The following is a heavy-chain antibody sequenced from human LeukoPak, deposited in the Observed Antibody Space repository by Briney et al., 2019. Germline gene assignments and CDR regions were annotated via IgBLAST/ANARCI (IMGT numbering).Heavy chain of an antibody. D-gene: IGHD4/OR15-4a*01. Sequence: GGSLRLSCEASGFTFSRYWMHWVRHAPGKGLMWVSRINSDGSATTYADFVKGRFTISRDNAKNTVYLQMNSLRVDDTAIYYCERDYGAWGQGTLVTVSS. V-gene: IGHV3-74*03. CDR1: GFTFSRYW. CDR2: INSDGSAT. J-gene: IGHJ5*02. CDR3: ERDYGA.